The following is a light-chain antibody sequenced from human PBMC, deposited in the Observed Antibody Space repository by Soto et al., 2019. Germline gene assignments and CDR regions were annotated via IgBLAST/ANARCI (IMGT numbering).Light chain of an antibody. J-gene: IGLJ1*01. CDR3: GPWDDSLVSYV. CDR2: DND. V-gene: IGLV1-51*01. Sequence: QSVLTQPPSVSAAPGQRVIISVSGSSTNIGDNYVSWYQHLPGTAPKLVVDDNDRRPSELPGRFSGSKSGTSATLVITGLQTGDEADYYCGPWDDSLVSYVFGAGTKRTVL. CDR1: STNIGDNY.